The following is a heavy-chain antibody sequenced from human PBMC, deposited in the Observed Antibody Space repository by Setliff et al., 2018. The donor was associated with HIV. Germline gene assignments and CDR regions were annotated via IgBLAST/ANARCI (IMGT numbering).Heavy chain of an antibody. CDR2: IRSEAYGGTT. D-gene: IGHD1-26*01. J-gene: IGHJ4*02. CDR3: TRIKWDLPYNPQFDY. V-gene: IGHV3-49*04. Sequence: PGGSLRLSCTSSGLIFGDYAMSWVRQAPGKGLEWVGFIRSEAYGGTTEYAASVESRFTISRDDSKSIAYLRMNSLKAEDTAVYYCTRIKWDLPYNPQFDYWGQGTLVTVSS. CDR1: GLIFGDYA.